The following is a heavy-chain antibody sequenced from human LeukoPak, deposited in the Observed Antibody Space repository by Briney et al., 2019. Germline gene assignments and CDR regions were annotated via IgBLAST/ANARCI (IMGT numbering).Heavy chain of an antibody. Sequence: ASVTVSFTGSGYTFTDYYLHWVRQAPGQGLEWVGYINPRDGGTSSPPNFRGRVTMTTDASSSTVYMELSRLTSDDTAIYYCAREGNGLLSKDLDYWGQGTLVTVSS. CDR1: GYTFTDYY. CDR3: AREGNGLLSKDLDY. CDR2: INPRDGGT. V-gene: IGHV1-2*02. J-gene: IGHJ4*02. D-gene: IGHD2-15*01.